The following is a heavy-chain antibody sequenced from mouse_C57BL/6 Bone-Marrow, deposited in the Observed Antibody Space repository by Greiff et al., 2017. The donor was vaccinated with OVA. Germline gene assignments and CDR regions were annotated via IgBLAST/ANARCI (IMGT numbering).Heavy chain of an antibody. CDR1: GFNIKDDY. D-gene: IGHD1-1*01. Sequence: VQLQQSGAELVRPGASVKMSCTASGFNIKDDYMHWVKQRPEQGLEWIGWIDPENGDTEYASKFQGKATITADTSSNTAYLQLSSLTSEDTAVYYCTLLLRDFDYWGQGTTLTVSS. CDR3: TLLLRDFDY. V-gene: IGHV14-4*01. CDR2: IDPENGDT. J-gene: IGHJ2*01.